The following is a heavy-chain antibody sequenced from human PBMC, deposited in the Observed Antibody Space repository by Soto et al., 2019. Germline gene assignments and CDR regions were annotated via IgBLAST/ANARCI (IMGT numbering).Heavy chain of an antibody. J-gene: IGHJ4*02. Sequence: PGGSLRLSCAASGFTFSNFAMNWVRQAPGKGLEWVSVISGSGDTTYYADSVKGRFTISRDNSKNTVYLQMNSLRAEDTALYYCAKGYCSTTSCSFDYWGQGTLVTVSS. CDR2: ISGSGDTT. V-gene: IGHV3-23*01. CDR1: GFTFSNFA. D-gene: IGHD2-2*01. CDR3: AKGYCSTTSCSFDY.